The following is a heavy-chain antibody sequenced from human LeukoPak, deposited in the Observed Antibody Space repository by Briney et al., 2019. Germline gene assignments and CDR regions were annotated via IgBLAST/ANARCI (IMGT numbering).Heavy chain of an antibody. CDR1: GGSISSYY. CDR3: AREKVDYYDSSGYYRLDY. D-gene: IGHD3-22*01. Sequence: SETLSLTCTVSGGSISSYYWSWIRQPAGKGLEWIGRIYTSGSTNYNPSLKSRVTMSVDTSKNQFPLKLSSVTAADTAVYYCAREKVDYYDSSGYYRLDYWGQGTLVTVSS. CDR2: IYTSGST. V-gene: IGHV4-4*07. J-gene: IGHJ4*02.